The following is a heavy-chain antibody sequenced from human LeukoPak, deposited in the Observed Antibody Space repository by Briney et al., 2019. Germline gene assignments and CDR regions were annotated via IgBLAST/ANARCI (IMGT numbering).Heavy chain of an antibody. CDR1: GFTFSSYG. CDR2: ISYDGSNK. J-gene: IGHJ4*02. Sequence: GGSLRLSCAASGFTFSSYGMHWVRQAPGKGLEWVAVISYDGSNKYNEDSVKGRFTISRDNSKNTLYLQMNSLRADDTAVYYCAKSGYNRFDYWGQGILVTVSS. V-gene: IGHV3-30*18. CDR3: AKSGYNRFDY. D-gene: IGHD5-24*01.